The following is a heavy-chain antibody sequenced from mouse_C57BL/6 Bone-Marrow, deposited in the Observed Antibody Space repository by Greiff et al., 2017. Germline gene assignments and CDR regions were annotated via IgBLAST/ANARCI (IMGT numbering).Heavy chain of an antibody. V-gene: IGHV1-64*01. D-gene: IGHD1-1*01. CDR1: GYTFTSYW. CDR3: ATTVVAVDY. J-gene: IGHJ2*01. Sequence: VKLLQPGAELVKPGASVKLSCKASGYTFTSYWMHWVKQRPGQGLEWIGMIHPNSGSTNYNEKFKSKATLTVDKSSSTAYMQLSSLTSEDSAVYYCATTVVAVDYWGQGTTLTVSS. CDR2: IHPNSGST.